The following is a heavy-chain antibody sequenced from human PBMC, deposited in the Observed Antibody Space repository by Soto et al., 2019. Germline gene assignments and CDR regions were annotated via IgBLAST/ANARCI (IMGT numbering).Heavy chain of an antibody. CDR1: GFTVSSNY. Sequence: GESLKISCAASGFTVSSNYMSWVRQAPGKGLEWVSVIYSGGSTYYADSVKGRFTISRDNSKNTLYLQMNSLRAEDTAVYDCARDRLSSGWYDYWGQGTLVTVSS. V-gene: IGHV3-66*02. CDR2: IYSGGST. D-gene: IGHD6-19*01. CDR3: ARDRLSSGWYDY. J-gene: IGHJ4*02.